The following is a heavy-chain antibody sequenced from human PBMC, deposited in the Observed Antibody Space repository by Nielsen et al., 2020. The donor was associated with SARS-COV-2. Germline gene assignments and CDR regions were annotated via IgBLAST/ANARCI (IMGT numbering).Heavy chain of an antibody. D-gene: IGHD3-9*01. CDR2: INHSGST. J-gene: IGHJ5*02. Sequence: RQAPGKGLEWIGEINHSGSTNYNPSLKSRVTISVDTSKNQFSLKLSSVTAADTAVYYCARAGQLRYFDWGQVNSRARTSLRAGFDPWGQGTLVTVSS. CDR3: ARAGQLRYFDWGQVNSRARTSLRAGFDP. V-gene: IGHV4-34*01.